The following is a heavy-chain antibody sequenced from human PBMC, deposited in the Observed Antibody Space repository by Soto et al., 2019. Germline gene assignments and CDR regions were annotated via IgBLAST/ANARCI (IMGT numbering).Heavy chain of an antibody. J-gene: IGHJ4*02. CDR2: ISGSGGRT. Sequence: GGSLRLSCAASGFTFSSYAMTWVRQAPGKGLEWVSAISGSGGRTYYADSANGRFTISRDNSKNTLYLQMNSLRAEDTAVYYCAKDPRPMVQGVMAFDYWGQGTLVTVSS. V-gene: IGHV3-23*01. CDR3: AKDPRPMVQGVMAFDY. CDR1: GFTFSSYA. D-gene: IGHD3-10*01.